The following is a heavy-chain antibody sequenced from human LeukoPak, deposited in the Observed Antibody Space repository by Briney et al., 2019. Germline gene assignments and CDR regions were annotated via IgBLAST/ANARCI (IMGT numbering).Heavy chain of an antibody. J-gene: IGHJ6*02. V-gene: IGHV3-48*01. CDR1: GFTFSNYA. CDR3: ARDDDVVVPAAIPNYYYGMDV. D-gene: IGHD2-2*01. Sequence: GGSLRLSCAASGFTFSNYAMNWVRQAPGKGLEWVSYISTSSSTIYYADSVKGRFTTSRDNSKNTLYLQMNSLRAEDTAVYYCARDDDVVVPAAIPNYYYGMDVWGQGTTVTVSS. CDR2: ISTSSSTI.